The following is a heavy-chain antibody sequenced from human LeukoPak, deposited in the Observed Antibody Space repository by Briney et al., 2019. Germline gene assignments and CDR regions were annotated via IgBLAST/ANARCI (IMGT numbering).Heavy chain of an antibody. J-gene: IGHJ6*03. CDR1: GYTFTGYY. V-gene: IGHV1-2*02. Sequence: GASVTVSCKASGYTFTGYYMHWVRQAPGQGLEWMGWINPNSGGTNYAQKFQGRVTMTRNTSISTAYMELSSLRSEDTAVYYCARGLDYYGSGRHPVLGIVSRDYYYMDVWGKGTTVIVSS. CDR2: INPNSGGT. D-gene: IGHD3-10*01. CDR3: ARGLDYYGSGRHPVLGIVSRDYYYMDV.